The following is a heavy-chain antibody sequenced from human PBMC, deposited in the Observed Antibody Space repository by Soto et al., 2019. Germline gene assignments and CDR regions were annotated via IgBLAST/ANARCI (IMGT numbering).Heavy chain of an antibody. CDR3: ARDASLLRFLEWLFPPDYYYGMDV. CDR2: TYYRSKWYN. J-gene: IGHJ6*02. Sequence: PSQALSITCAIYGDSVSSNSAAWNWIRQSPSRALDWLARTYYRSKWYNDYAVSVKSRITINPDTSKNQFSLQLNSATPEDTAVYYCARDASLLRFLEWLFPPDYYYGMDVWGQGTTVTVSS. CDR1: GDSVSSNSAA. V-gene: IGHV6-1*01. D-gene: IGHD3-3*01.